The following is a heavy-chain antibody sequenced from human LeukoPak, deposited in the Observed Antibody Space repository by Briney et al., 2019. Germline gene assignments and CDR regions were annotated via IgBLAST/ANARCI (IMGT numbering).Heavy chain of an antibody. CDR3: ARDIRVVGATLYFDY. Sequence: SETLSLTCTVSGGSISNYYWSWIRQPPGKGLEWLGCMHSSGSTTYNLSLKSRVSMSIETSTNQFSLKLSSVTAADTAVYYCARDIRVVGATLYFDYWGQGTLVTVSS. V-gene: IGHV4-59*01. D-gene: IGHD1-26*01. J-gene: IGHJ4*02. CDR2: MHSSGST. CDR1: GGSISNYY.